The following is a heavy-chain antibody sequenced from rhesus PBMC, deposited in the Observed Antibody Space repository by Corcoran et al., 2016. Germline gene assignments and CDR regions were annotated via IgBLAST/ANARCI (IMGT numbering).Heavy chain of an antibody. CDR1: GFTFSNSW. J-gene: IGHJ3*01. V-gene: IGHV3-30*01. CDR3: TTDQMELPFDF. D-gene: IGHD1-1*01. CDR2: IKSKADGGHA. Sequence: EVQLVESGGGLVQPGGSLRLSCAAYGFTFSNSWMSWVGQAPGQGLEWLARIKSKADGGHADYASSVKGRFTISRDDSKNTLYLQMNSLKTEDTAVYYCTTDQMELPFDFWGQGLRVTVSS.